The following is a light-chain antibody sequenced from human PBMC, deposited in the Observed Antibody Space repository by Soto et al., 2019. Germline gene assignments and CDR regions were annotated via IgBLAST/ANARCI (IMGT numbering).Light chain of an antibody. CDR3: SSYTSASTPLV. J-gene: IGLJ2*01. CDR1: GSDVGGYNY. CDR2: DVS. V-gene: IGLV2-14*01. Sequence: QCALTQPASVSGSPGQSITISCTGTGSDVGGYNYVSWYQQHPGKAPKVMIYDVSNRPSGVSNRFSGSKSGNTASLTISGLQAEVEADYYCSSYTSASTPLVFGGGTKLTVL.